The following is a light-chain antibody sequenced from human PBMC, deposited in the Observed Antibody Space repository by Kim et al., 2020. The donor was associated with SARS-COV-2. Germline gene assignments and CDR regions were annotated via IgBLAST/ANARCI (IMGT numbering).Light chain of an antibody. Sequence: LSPGESATLSCRASQSSRSGYLAWYQQNPGQAPRLLIYGASSRATGIPDRFSGSGSGTDFTLTISRLEPEDFAVYYCQQYDSSPVFGPGTKVDIK. CDR3: QQYDSSPV. V-gene: IGKV3-20*01. J-gene: IGKJ3*01. CDR2: GAS. CDR1: QSSRSGY.